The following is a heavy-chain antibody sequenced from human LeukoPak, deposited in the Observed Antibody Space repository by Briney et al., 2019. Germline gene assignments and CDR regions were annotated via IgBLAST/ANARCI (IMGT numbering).Heavy chain of an antibody. V-gene: IGHV3-15*01. D-gene: IGHD7-27*01. CDR1: VFTFCKVR. CDR2: IKSKTEGGTT. CDR3: TTGNWGSFSY. J-gene: IGHJ4*02. Sequence: GGSLSLSCAASVFTFCKVRMNGAPRAPGRGGEGVSRIKSKTEGGTTDYAAPIKGRFTISRDDSNHTLYLQVNSLKTEDTAVYYCTTGNWGSFSYWGQGTLVTVSS.